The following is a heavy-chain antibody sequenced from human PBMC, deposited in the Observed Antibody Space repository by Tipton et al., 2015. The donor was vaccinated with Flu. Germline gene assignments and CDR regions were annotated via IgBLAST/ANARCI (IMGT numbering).Heavy chain of an antibody. CDR2: TGYSGIT. D-gene: IGHD5-12*01. J-gene: IGHJ5*02. V-gene: IGHV4-31*03. Sequence: TLSLTCSVSGASISSGDYYWGWIRQHPGKGLKWIGYTGYSGITSYDPSLKSRVTISLDTSKNQCSLQMSSVTAADTAVYYCARVAYSGYEFDLWGQGTLVTVSS. CDR1: GASISSGDYY. CDR3: ARVAYSGYEFDL.